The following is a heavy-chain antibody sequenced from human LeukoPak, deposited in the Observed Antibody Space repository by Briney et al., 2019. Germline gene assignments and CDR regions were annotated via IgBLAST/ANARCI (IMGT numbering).Heavy chain of an antibody. Sequence: PTGGSLRLSCAASGFTVSSNYMTWVRQAPGKGLEWVSVIYSGGGTYYAESVKGRFTISRDNSKNTLYLQMNSLRAEDTAVYYCARGRQYSSGWYYFDYWGQGTLVTVSS. V-gene: IGHV3-66*01. J-gene: IGHJ4*02. CDR3: ARGRQYSSGWYYFDY. D-gene: IGHD6-19*01. CDR1: GFTVSSNY. CDR2: IYSGGGT.